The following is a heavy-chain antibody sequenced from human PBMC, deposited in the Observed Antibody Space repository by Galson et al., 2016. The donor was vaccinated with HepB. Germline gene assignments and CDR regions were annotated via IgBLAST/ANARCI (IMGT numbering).Heavy chain of an antibody. CDR2: INHSGST. CDR3: ARRNWRGGGLTI. D-gene: IGHD4-23*01. J-gene: IGHJ3*02. V-gene: IGHV4-34*01. Sequence: LRLSCAASGFTFRNAWMSWIRQPPGKGLEWIGEINHSGSTNYNPSLKSRVTISVDTSKNQFSLKLSSVTAADTAVYYCARRNWRGGGLTIWGQGTMVTVSS. CDR1: GFTFRNAW.